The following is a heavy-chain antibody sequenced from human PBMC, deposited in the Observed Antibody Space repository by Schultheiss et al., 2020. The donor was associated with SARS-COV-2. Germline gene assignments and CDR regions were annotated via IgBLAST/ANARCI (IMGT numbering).Heavy chain of an antibody. J-gene: IGHJ4*02. CDR3: ARERMYDGGNLDY. CDR2: ISSSSSTI. V-gene: IGHV3-48*02. D-gene: IGHD4-23*01. CDR1: GFTFDDYA. Sequence: GGSLRLSCAASGFTFDDYAMNWVRQAPGKGLEWVSYISSSSSTIYYADSVKGRFTISRDNAKNSLYLQMNSLRDEDTAVYYCARERMYDGGNLDYWGQGTLVTVSS.